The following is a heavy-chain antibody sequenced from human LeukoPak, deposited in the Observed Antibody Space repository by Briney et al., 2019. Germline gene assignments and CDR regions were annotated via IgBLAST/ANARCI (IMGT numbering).Heavy chain of an antibody. V-gene: IGHV4-39*07. CDR1: GGSISSSGYY. D-gene: IGHD3-10*01. CDR3: ARSKYYYGSGSYYYYYMDV. CDR2: IYYSGST. J-gene: IGHJ6*03. Sequence: SETLSLTCTVSGGSISSSGYYWGWIRQPPGKGLEWIGTIYYSGSTYYNPSLKSQVTISVDTSKNQFSLKLSSVTAADTAVYYCARSKYYYGSGSYYYYYMDVWGKGTTVTVSS.